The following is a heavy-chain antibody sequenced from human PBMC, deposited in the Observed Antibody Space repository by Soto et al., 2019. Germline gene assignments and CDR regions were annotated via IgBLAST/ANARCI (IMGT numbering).Heavy chain of an antibody. D-gene: IGHD6-13*01. CDR2: ISAYNGNT. CDR3: AREYQQLDGYSYYYYGMDV. V-gene: IGHV1-18*01. Sequence: ASVKVSCKASGYTFTSYGISWVRQAPGQGLEWMGWISAYNGNTNYAQKLQGRVTMTTGTSTSTAYMELRSLRSDDTAVYYCAREYQQLDGYSYYYYGMDVWGQGTTVTVSS. J-gene: IGHJ6*02. CDR1: GYTFTSYG.